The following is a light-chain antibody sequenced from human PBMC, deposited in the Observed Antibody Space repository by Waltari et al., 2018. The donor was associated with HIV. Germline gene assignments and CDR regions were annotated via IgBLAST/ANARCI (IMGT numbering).Light chain of an antibody. CDR2: EVT. J-gene: IGLJ2*01. Sequence: QSALTQPASVSESPGQSITISCTGSSSDVGAYTYVSWYQQHPGRAPKLIIYEVTNRPAGVSTRFSGSKSGNTASLTISGLQAEDEADYYCSSYTRSTTLEVFGGGTRLTVL. CDR1: SSDVGAYTY. V-gene: IGLV2-14*01. CDR3: SSYTRSTTLEV.